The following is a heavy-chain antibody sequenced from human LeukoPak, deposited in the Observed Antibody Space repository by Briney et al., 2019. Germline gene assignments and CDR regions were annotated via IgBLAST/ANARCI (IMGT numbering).Heavy chain of an antibody. D-gene: IGHD3-22*01. V-gene: IGHV4-4*09. CDR2: ISTSGST. J-gene: IGHJ4*02. CDR3: ASPRSGYRYTFDY. Sequence: PSETLSLTCAVSAASISNYYWSWIRQAPGKGLAWIGYISTSGSTNYNPSLKSRVSISLDTSKNRFSLNLNFVTAADTAVYYCASPRSGYRYTFDYWGQGALVTVSS. CDR1: AASISNYY.